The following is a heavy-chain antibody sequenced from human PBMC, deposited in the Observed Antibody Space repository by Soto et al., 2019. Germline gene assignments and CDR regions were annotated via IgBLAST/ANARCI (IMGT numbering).Heavy chain of an antibody. CDR2: INPNSGGT. CDR3: ASHSSGYYPFDY. Sequence: ASLKVACKAAGYTFTGYYMHCGLQATGQGLEWMGWINPNSGGTNYAQKFQGRVTMTRDTSISTAYMELSRLRSDDAAVYYCASHSSGYYPFDYWGQGTLVTVSS. CDR1: GYTFTGYY. V-gene: IGHV1-2*02. J-gene: IGHJ4*02. D-gene: IGHD3-22*01.